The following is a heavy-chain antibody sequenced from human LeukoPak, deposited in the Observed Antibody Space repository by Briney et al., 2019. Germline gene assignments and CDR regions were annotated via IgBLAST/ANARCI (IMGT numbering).Heavy chain of an antibody. CDR1: GSTFSSYA. Sequence: GGSLRLSCAASGSTFSSYAMHWVRQAPGKGLEWVAVISYDGSNKYYADSVKGRFTISRDNSKNTLYLQMNSLRAEDTAVYYCARDAKGIRFAIFYYFDYWGQGTLVTVSS. CDR2: ISYDGSNK. J-gene: IGHJ4*02. V-gene: IGHV3-30-3*01. CDR3: ARDAKGIRFAIFYYFDY. D-gene: IGHD2-21*01.